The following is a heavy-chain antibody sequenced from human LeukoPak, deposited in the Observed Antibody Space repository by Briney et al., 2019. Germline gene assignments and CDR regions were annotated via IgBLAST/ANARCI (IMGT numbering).Heavy chain of an antibody. J-gene: IGHJ4*02. CDR2: ISGSGGST. CDR3: AKGGRYYDILTGYHLPFDY. D-gene: IGHD3-9*01. CDR1: GFTFSSYA. Sequence: GGSLRLSCAASGFTFSSYAMSWVRQAPGKGLEWVSAISGSGGSTYYADSVKGRFTISRDNSKNTLYLQMNSLRAEDTAVYYRAKGGRYYDILTGYHLPFDYWGQGTLVTVSS. V-gene: IGHV3-23*01.